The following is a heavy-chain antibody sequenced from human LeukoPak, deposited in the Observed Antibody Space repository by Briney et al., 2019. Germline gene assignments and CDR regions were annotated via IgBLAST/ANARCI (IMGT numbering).Heavy chain of an antibody. CDR1: GGSISSYY. V-gene: IGHV4-59*08. CDR2: IYYSGST. J-gene: IGHJ4*02. Sequence: SETLSLTCTVSGGSISSYYWSWIRQPPGKGLEWIGYIYYSGSTNYNPSLKSRVTISVDTSKNQFSLKLSSVTAADTAVYYCASPEDYDSSGYYFRFDYWGQGTLVTVSS. D-gene: IGHD3-22*01. CDR3: ASPEDYDSSGYYFRFDY.